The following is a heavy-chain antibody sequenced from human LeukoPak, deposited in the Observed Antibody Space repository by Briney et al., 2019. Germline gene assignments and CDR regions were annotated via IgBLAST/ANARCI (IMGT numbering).Heavy chain of an antibody. Sequence: PGGSLRLSCAASGFTFSSYGMHWVRQAPGKGLEWVAVIWYDGSNKYYADSVKGRFTISRDNSKNTLYLQMNSPRAEDTAVYYCARDRDYYDSSGYYPAPKGPWGQGTLVTVSS. CDR3: ARDRDYYDSSGYYPAPKGP. V-gene: IGHV3-33*01. CDR1: GFTFSSYG. CDR2: IWYDGSNK. D-gene: IGHD3-22*01. J-gene: IGHJ5*02.